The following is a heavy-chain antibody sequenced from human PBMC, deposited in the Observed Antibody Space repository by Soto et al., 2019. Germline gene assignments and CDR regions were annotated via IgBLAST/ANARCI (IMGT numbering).Heavy chain of an antibody. Sequence: SQTLSLTCAISGDSVSSNSAAWNWIRQSPSRGLEWLGRTYYRSKWYNDYAVSVKSRITINPDTSKNQFSLQLNSATPEDTAVYYCARLKRVAGPHNWFDPWGQGTLVTVSS. CDR1: GDSVSSNSAA. CDR3: ARLKRVAGPHNWFDP. D-gene: IGHD6-19*01. V-gene: IGHV6-1*01. CDR2: TYYRSKWYN. J-gene: IGHJ5*02.